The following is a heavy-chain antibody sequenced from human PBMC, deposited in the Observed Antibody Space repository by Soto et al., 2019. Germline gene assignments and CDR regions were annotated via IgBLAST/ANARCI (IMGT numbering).Heavy chain of an antibody. CDR2: IYYSGST. D-gene: IGHD2-2*01. J-gene: IGHJ6*03. CDR1: GGSISSYY. V-gene: IGHV4-59*01. Sequence: SSETLSLTCTVSGGSISSYYWSWIRQPPGKGLEWIGYIYYSGSTNYNPSLKSRVTISVDTSKNQFSLKLSSVTAADTAVYYCAREAIVVVPAAMHLPGYLDVWGKGTTVTVSS. CDR3: AREAIVVVPAAMHLPGYLDV.